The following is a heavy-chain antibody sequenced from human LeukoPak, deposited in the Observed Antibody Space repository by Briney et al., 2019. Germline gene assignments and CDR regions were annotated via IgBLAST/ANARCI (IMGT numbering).Heavy chain of an antibody. CDR2: ISGSGGST. Sequence: GGSLRLSCAASGFTLTRYAMSWVRQAPGKGLEWVSVISGSGGSTYYADSVKGRFTISRDNSKNTLYLQMNSLRAEDTAVYYCAKDGGDYFVYCGQGTLVTVSS. CDR3: AKDGGDYFVY. J-gene: IGHJ4*02. CDR1: GFTLTRYA. D-gene: IGHD4-17*01. V-gene: IGHV3-23*01.